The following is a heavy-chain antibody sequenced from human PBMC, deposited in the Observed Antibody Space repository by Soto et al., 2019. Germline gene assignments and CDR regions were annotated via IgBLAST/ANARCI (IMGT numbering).Heavy chain of an antibody. CDR2: IYYSGST. V-gene: IGHV4-59*01. Sequence: PSETLSLTCTVSGGSISPFYWSWVRQAPGKGLESIGYIYYSGSTNYNPSLKSRVTISVDTSKNQFSLKLSSVTAADTAVYYCARDWYSSGWLDYWGQGALVTVSS. CDR3: ARDWYSSGWLDY. CDR1: GGSISPFY. D-gene: IGHD6-19*01. J-gene: IGHJ4*02.